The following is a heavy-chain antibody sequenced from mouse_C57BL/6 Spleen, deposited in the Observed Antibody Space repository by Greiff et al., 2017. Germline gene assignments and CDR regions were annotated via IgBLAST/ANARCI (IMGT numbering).Heavy chain of an antibody. Sequence: LQESGAELVRPGTSVKVSCKASGYAFTNYLIEWVKQRPGQGLEWIGVINPGSGGTNYNEKFKGKATLTADKSSSTAYMQLSSLTSEDAAVYFCARRDLTGTVDYWGQGTTLTVAS. CDR1: GYAFTNYL. D-gene: IGHD4-1*01. CDR3: ARRDLTGTVDY. CDR2: INPGSGGT. J-gene: IGHJ2*01. V-gene: IGHV1-54*01.